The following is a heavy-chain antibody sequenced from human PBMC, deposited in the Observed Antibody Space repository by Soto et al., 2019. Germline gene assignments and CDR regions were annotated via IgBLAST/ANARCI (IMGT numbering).Heavy chain of an antibody. Sequence: QVQLMQSGAEVKRPGASVKISCKPSGYPFISYYIHWVRQAPGQGLEWVGLIDPSRGATSYAERFQGRLPITSDKSTATVYMNVWSLTSDDTAIYYCATFPRGYWGQGTLVSVSS. V-gene: IGHV1-46*01. J-gene: IGHJ4*02. CDR1: GYPFISYY. CDR2: IDPSRGAT. CDR3: ATFPRGY.